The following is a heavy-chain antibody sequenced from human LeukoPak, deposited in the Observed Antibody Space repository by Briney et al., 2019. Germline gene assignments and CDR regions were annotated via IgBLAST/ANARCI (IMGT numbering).Heavy chain of an antibody. Sequence: SPTLSLTFAISGDSVSSKSVAWNWIRQSPSRGLEWLGTTYYRSKWYNDYAVSVKSRITINPDTSKNQLSLQLSSVTPEDTAVYYCARGRNSAFDYWGQGTLVTVSS. D-gene: IGHD2-15*01. CDR3: ARGRNSAFDY. J-gene: IGHJ4*02. CDR2: TYYRSKWYN. CDR1: GDSVSSKSVA. V-gene: IGHV6-1*01.